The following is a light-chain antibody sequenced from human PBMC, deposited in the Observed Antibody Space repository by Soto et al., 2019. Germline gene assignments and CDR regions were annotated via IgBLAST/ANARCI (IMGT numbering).Light chain of an antibody. CDR2: KAS. CDR1: QSIGDW. Sequence: DIQMTQSPSTLSASVGDRVSITCRASQSIGDWLAWYQQKPGKAPKLLIYKASNFQSGVPSRFSGSGSGTDFTLPISILRPEHFASYYCIHNNSYSPARTFGQGTKVDIK. CDR3: IHNNSYSPART. V-gene: IGKV1-5*03. J-gene: IGKJ1*01.